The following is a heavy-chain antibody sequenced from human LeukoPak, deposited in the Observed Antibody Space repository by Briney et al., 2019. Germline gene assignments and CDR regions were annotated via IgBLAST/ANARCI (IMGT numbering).Heavy chain of an antibody. CDR3: ARGQSPRYCSSTSCYSWFDP. J-gene: IGHJ5*02. CDR1: GGSISSYY. V-gene: IGHV4-59*01. CDR2: IYYSGST. Sequence: SETLSLTCTVSGGSISSYYWSWIRQPPGKGLELIGYIYYSGSTNYNPSLKSRVTISVDTSKNQFSLKLSSVTAADTAVYYCARGQSPRYCSSTSCYSWFDPWGQGTLVTVSS. D-gene: IGHD2-2*02.